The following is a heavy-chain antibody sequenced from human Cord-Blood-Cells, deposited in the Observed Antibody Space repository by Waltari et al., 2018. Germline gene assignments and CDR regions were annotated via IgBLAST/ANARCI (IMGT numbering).Heavy chain of an antibody. CDR1: GYTLTEFT. D-gene: IGHD3-10*01. Sequence: QVQLVQSGAEVKKPVASVKVHCKVSGYTLTEFTMHRVRQAPGKGLEWMGGFDPEDGETIYAQKFQGRVTMTEDTSTDTAYMELSSLRSEDTAVYYCATVKMVRGVTPIIAGDYWGQGTLVTVSS. J-gene: IGHJ4*02. CDR3: ATVKMVRGVTPIIAGDY. CDR2: FDPEDGET. V-gene: IGHV1-24*01.